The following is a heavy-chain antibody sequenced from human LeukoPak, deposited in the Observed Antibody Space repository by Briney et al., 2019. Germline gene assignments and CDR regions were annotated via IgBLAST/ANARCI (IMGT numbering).Heavy chain of an antibody. V-gene: IGHV1-46*01. J-gene: IGHJ4*02. CDR3: ARDLSTAAGNYYFDY. CDR2: INPSGGST. Sequence: ASVKVFCKASGYTFTTYYIHWVRQAPGQGLEWMGIINPSGGSTSYAQKFQGRVTMTRDMSTSTVYMGLSSLRSEDTAVYYCARDLSTAAGNYYFDYWGQGTLVTVSS. D-gene: IGHD6-13*01. CDR1: GYTFTTYY.